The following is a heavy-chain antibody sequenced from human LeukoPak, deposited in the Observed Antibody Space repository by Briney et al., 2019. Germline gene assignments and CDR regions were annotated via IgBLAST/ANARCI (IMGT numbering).Heavy chain of an antibody. J-gene: IGHJ4*02. Sequence: GGSLRLSCAAPGFTSSSYWMSWVRQAPGKGLEWVANIKQDGSEEYYVDSVKGRFTISRDNAKNSLYLQMNSLRAEDTAVYYCARGISSVAGDYWGQGTLVTVSS. V-gene: IGHV3-7*01. D-gene: IGHD6-19*01. CDR1: GFTSSSYW. CDR3: ARGISSVAGDY. CDR2: IKQDGSEE.